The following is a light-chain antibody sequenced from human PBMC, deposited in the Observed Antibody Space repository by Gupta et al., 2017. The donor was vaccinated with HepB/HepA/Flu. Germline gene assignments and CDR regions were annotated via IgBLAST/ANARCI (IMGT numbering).Light chain of an antibody. Sequence: QSPLTPPPASSGATGPSATVSCTGTSSDVGGYNYVSWYQQHPGKAPKLMIYYVSKQPSGVPDRFSGSKSGNTAALTISGLQAEDEADYYCCSYAGSNVVFGGGTKLTVL. CDR1: SSDVGGYNY. V-gene: IGLV2-11*01. CDR2: YVS. J-gene: IGLJ2*01. CDR3: CSYAGSNVV.